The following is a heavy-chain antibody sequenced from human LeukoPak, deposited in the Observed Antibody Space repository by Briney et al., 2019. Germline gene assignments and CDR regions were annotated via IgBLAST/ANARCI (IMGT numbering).Heavy chain of an antibody. CDR1: GFTFSSYW. J-gene: IGHJ4*02. Sequence: GGSLRLSCAASGFTFSSYWMHWVRQAPGTGLVWDSRINSDASSTAYADSVKGRFTISRDNAKSTLYLQMNSLRAEDTAVYYCARFQGYGSGSNWGQGTLVTVSS. D-gene: IGHD3-10*01. CDR3: ARFQGYGSGSN. V-gene: IGHV3-74*01. CDR2: INSDASST.